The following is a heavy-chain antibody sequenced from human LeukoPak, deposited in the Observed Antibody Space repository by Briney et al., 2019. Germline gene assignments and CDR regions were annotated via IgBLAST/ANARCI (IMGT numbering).Heavy chain of an antibody. D-gene: IGHD3-16*01. CDR3: AKEGRVTDYYFDY. Sequence: RPGGSLRLSCAASGFTFSSYGMHWVRQAPGQGLEWVAVISYDGFNKYYGDSVKGRFTISRDNSKNTLYLQMDSLRAEDTAVYYCAKEGRVTDYYFDYWGQGTLVTVSS. CDR1: GFTFSSYG. V-gene: IGHV3-30*18. CDR2: ISYDGFNK. J-gene: IGHJ4*02.